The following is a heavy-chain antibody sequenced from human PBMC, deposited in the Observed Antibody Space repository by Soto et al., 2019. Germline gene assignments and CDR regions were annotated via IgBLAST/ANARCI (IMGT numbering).Heavy chain of an antibody. J-gene: IGHJ3*02. CDR2: IYYSGST. V-gene: IGHV4-31*03. D-gene: IGHD6-6*01. CDR3: ARGYEAARYGYDAFDI. CDR1: GGSISSGGYY. Sequence: QVQLQESGPGLVKPSQTLSLTCTVSGGSISSGGYYWSWIRQHPGKGLEWIGYIYYSGSTYYNPSLKSRVTISVDTSKNQFSLKLSSVTAADTAVYYCARGYEAARYGYDAFDIWGQGTMVTVSS.